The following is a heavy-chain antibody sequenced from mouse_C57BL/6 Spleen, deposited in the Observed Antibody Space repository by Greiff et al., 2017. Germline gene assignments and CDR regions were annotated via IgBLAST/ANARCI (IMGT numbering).Heavy chain of an antibody. CDR3: ARGGSTVVPYWYFDV. CDR1: GYTFTGYN. CDR2: INPNNGGT. D-gene: IGHD1-1*01. J-gene: IGHJ1*03. V-gene: IGHV1-18*01. Sequence: EVQLQQSGPELVKPGASGKIPRKGSGYTFTGYNMDRGKQSHGKSLEWIGDINPNNGGTIYNQKFKGKATLTVDKSSSTAYMELRSLTSEDTAVYYCARGGSTVVPYWYFDVWGTGTTVTVSS.